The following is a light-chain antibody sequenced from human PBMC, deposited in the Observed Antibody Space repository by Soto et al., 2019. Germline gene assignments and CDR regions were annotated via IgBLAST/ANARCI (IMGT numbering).Light chain of an antibody. Sequence: QSALTQPAPVSGSPGQSITISCIGTSSDVGGYNYVSWYQQHPGKAPKLMIYEVSNRPSGVSNRFSGSKSGNTASLTISGLQAEDEADYYCSSYTSSSTVLFGGGTKLTVL. CDR3: SSYTSSSTVL. V-gene: IGLV2-14*01. J-gene: IGLJ2*01. CDR2: EVS. CDR1: SSDVGGYNY.